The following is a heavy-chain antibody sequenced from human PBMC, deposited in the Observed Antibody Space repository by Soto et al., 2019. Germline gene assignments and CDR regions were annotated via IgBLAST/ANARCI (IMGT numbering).Heavy chain of an antibody. CDR1: GGSISSYY. CDR2: IYYSGST. V-gene: IGHV4-59*01. J-gene: IGHJ6*02. Sequence: QVQLQESGPGLVKPSETLSLTCTVSGGSISSYYWSWIRQPPGKGLEWIGYIYYSGSTNYNPSLKSRVTISVDTSKNQFSLKLSSVTAADTAVYYCARGRGYCSGGSCSTGFYYYGMDVWGQGTTVTVSS. CDR3: ARGRGYCSGGSCSTGFYYYGMDV. D-gene: IGHD2-15*01.